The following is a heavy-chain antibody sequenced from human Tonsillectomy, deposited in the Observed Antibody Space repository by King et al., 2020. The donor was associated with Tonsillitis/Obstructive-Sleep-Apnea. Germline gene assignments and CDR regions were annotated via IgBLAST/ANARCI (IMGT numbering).Heavy chain of an antibody. CDR3: ASHGLRGAFDI. J-gene: IGHJ3*02. D-gene: IGHD3-16*01. CDR1: GGSISSYY. V-gene: IGHV4-59*08. Sequence: QLQESGPGLVKPSETLSLTCTVSGGSISSYYWSWIRQPPGKGLEWIGYIYYSGSTNYNPSLKSRVTISVDTSKNQFSLKLSSVTAADTAVYYCASHGLRGAFDIWGQGTMVTVSS. CDR2: IYYSGST.